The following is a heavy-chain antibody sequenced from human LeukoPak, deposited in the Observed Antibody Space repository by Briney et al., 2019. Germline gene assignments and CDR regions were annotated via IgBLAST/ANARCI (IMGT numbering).Heavy chain of an antibody. V-gene: IGHV4-59*08. CDR1: GGSISSYY. D-gene: IGHD3-9*01. J-gene: IGHJ4*02. CDR2: IYYSGST. Sequence: KPSETLSLTCTVSGGSISSYYWGCIRQPPGKGLEWIGSIYYSGSTNYNPSLKSRVTISVDTSKSQFSLKLSSATAADTAVYYCATGRSIRYFDYWGQGTLLTVSS. CDR3: ATGRSIRYFDY.